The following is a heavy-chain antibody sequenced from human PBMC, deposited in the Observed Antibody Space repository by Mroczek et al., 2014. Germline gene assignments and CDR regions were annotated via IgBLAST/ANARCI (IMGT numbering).Heavy chain of an antibody. CDR3: ARDRPFPWNYGGSFDY. CDR1: GGSFSGYY. D-gene: IGHD1-7*01. V-gene: IGHV4-34*01. J-gene: IGHJ4*02. Sequence: QVQLQHGAAGLLKPSETLSLTCAVYGGSFSGYYWSWIRQPPGKGAGVGLGKVNHSGSTNYNPSLKSRVTISVDTSKNQFSLKLSSVTAADTAVYYCARDRPFPWNYGGSFDYWGQGTLVTVSS. CDR2: VNHSGST.